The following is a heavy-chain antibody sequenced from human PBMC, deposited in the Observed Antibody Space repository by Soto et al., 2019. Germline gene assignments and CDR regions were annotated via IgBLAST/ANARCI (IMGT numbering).Heavy chain of an antibody. D-gene: IGHD4-4*01. CDR3: VSQRTTVITLAYFDY. CDR1: GGSVTNSSYY. J-gene: IGHJ4*01. CDR2: VYYRGRS. V-gene: IGHV4-39*01. Sequence: PSETLSLTCTVYGGSVTNSSYYWGWIRQSPGKGLEWIGSVYYRGRSYSKSSVKSRVTISVDTSKNQFSLNLNSVTASDTAVYFCVSQRTTVITLAYFDYWGPGALVTVSS.